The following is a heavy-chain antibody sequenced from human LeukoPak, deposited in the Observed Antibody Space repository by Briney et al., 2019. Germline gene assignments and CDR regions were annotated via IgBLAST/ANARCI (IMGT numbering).Heavy chain of an antibody. CDR3: QRGDY. Sequence: PGGSLRLSCAASGFTFSSYGRHWVRQAPGKGLEWVTVISFDGNNKYYAASVKGRFTISRDNSKNTLYLQMDSLRAEDTAVYYCQRGDYWGQGTLVTVSS. CDR2: ISFDGNNK. V-gene: IGHV3-30*03. D-gene: IGHD6-25*01. J-gene: IGHJ4*02. CDR1: GFTFSSYG.